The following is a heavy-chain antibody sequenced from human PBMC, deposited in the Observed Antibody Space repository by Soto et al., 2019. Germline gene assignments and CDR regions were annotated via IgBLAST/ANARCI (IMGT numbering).Heavy chain of an antibody. Sequence: ASVKVSCKASGYTFTGYYMHWVRQAPGQGLEWMGWINPNSGGTNYAQKFQGWVTMTRDTSISTAYMELSRLRSDDTAVYYCARGVPAAETYYYYYGMHVWGQGTPVTVSS. J-gene: IGHJ6*02. CDR2: INPNSGGT. CDR3: ARGVPAAETYYYYYGMHV. CDR1: GYTFTGYY. V-gene: IGHV1-2*04. D-gene: IGHD2-2*01.